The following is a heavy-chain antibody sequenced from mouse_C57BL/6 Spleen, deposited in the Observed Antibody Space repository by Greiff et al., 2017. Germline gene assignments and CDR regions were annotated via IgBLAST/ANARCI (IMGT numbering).Heavy chain of an antibody. J-gene: IGHJ2*01. CDR1: GYTFTDYN. Sequence: EVQGVESGPELVKPGASVKMSCKASGYTFTDYNMHWVKQSHGKSLEWIGYINPNNGGTSYNQKFKGKATLTVNKSSSTAYMGLRSLTSEDSAVYYCARPYDSFDYWGQGTTLTVSS. V-gene: IGHV1-22*01. CDR2: INPNNGGT. D-gene: IGHD2-4*01. CDR3: ARPYDSFDY.